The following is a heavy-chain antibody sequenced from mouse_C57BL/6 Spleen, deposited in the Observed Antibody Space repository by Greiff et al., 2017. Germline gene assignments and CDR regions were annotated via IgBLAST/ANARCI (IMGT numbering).Heavy chain of an antibody. D-gene: IGHD2-4*01. V-gene: IGHV1-54*01. CDR2: LNPGSGGT. Sequence: QVQLQQSGAELVRPGTSVKVSCKASGYAFTNYLIEWVKQRPGQGLEWIVVLNPGSGGTNFNEKFTGKATLTADKSSSTAYMQLSSLTSEDSAVYVCARSGLRKVSWFAYWGQGTLVTVSA. J-gene: IGHJ3*01. CDR3: ARSGLRKVSWFAY. CDR1: GYAFTNYL.